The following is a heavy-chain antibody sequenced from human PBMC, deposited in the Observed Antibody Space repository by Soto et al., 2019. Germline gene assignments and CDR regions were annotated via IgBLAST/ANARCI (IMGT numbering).Heavy chain of an antibody. J-gene: IGHJ4*02. D-gene: IGHD4-17*01. Sequence: SETLSLTCTVSGGSISSSSYYWGWIRQPPGKGLEWIGSIYYSGSTYYNPSLKSRVTISVDTSKNQFSLKLSSVTAADTAVYYCARLAMTTVSKELFDYWGQGTPVTVSS. CDR1: GGSISSSSYY. CDR3: ARLAMTTVSKELFDY. V-gene: IGHV4-39*01. CDR2: IYYSGST.